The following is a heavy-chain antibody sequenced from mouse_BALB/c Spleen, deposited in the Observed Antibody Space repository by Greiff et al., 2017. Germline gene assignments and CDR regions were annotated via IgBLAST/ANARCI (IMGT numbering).Heavy chain of an antibody. CDR1: GYTFTSYV. J-gene: IGHJ2*01. Sequence: SGPELVKPGASVKMSCKASGYTFTSYVMHWVKQKPGQGLEWIGYINPYNDGTKYNEKFKGKATLTSDKSSSTAYMELSSLTSEDSAVYYCARGGVWPYFDYWGQGTTLTVSS. D-gene: IGHD2-10*02. V-gene: IGHV1-14*01. CDR3: ARGGVWPYFDY. CDR2: INPYNDGT.